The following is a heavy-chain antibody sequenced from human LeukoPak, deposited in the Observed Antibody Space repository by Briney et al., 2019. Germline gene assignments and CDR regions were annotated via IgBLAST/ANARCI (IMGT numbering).Heavy chain of an antibody. CDR1: GFTFSNDA. CDR2: ISGSYDST. J-gene: IGHJ4*02. Sequence: GGSLRLYCAASGFTFSNDAMTWVRQAPGKGLEWVSAISGSYDSTYYADSVKGRFTISRDNSKNTLYLQMNSLRAEDTAVYYCAKALLGMIRGGPYYFDYWGQGTLVTVSS. V-gene: IGHV3-23*01. D-gene: IGHD3-10*01. CDR3: AKALLGMIRGGPYYFDY.